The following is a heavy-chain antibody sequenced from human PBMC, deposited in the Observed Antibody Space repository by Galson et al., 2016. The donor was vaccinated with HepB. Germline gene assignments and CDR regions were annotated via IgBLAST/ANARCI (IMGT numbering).Heavy chain of an antibody. CDR3: VSGYTSGG. J-gene: IGHJ3*01. Sequence: LEWVASVDRGGSGKYYVDSAKGRFTIFRDNAQNSVFLQMSSLRVEDTALYYCVSGYTSGGWGQGTMVTVSS. D-gene: IGHD6-19*01. V-gene: IGHV3-7*01. CDR2: VDRGGSGK.